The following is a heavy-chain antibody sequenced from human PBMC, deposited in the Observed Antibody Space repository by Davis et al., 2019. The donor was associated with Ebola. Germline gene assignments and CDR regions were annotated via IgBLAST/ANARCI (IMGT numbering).Heavy chain of an antibody. CDR3: ARVIGIAYYYGMDV. CDR2: ISGTSNTV. J-gene: IGHJ6*02. V-gene: IGHV3-48*02. CDR1: GFIFSSYS. Sequence: PGGSLRLSCAASGFIFSSYSMTWVRQAPGKWLEWVSYISGTSNTVYYADSVKGRFTISRDNAEKSLYLQMNSLRDEDTAAYYCARVIGIAYYYGMDVWGQGTTVTVSS. D-gene: IGHD2-21*01.